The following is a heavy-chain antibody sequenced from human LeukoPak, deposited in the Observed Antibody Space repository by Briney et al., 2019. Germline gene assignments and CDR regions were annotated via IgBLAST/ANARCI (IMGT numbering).Heavy chain of an antibody. CDR2: IFYSGST. J-gene: IGHJ4*02. D-gene: IGHD2-15*01. CDR3: ARDLVGSGLDY. CDR1: GGSISSGDYY. V-gene: IGHV4-61*08. Sequence: SQTLSLTCTVSGGSISSGDYYWSWIRQPPGKGLEWIGYIFYSGSTNYNPSLKSRVTISVDTSKNQFSLKVSSVTAADTAVYYCARDLVGSGLDYWGQGTLVTVSS.